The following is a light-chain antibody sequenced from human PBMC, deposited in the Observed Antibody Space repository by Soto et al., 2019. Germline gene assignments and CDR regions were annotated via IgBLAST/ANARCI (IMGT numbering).Light chain of an antibody. CDR1: QSISSW. Sequence: DIQMTQSPSTLSASVGDRVTITCRASQSISSWLAWYQQKPGKAPKLLIYDASSLESGVPSRFSGRGSGTEFTLTISSLQPDDFATCYCQQYNSYWTFGQGTKVDIK. J-gene: IGKJ1*01. V-gene: IGKV1-5*01. CDR2: DAS. CDR3: QQYNSYWT.